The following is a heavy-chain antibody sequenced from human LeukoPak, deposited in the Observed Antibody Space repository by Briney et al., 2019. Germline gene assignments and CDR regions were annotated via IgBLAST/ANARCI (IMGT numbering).Heavy chain of an antibody. Sequence: GGSLRLSCAASGFTFSDFHMSWIRQAPGKGLEWGSYISGSAGTTYYAASVKGRFTSSRDNAKNSLYLQMNSLRAEDTAVYYCAREGSSSWFVNSWGQGTLVTVSS. D-gene: IGHD6-13*01. CDR1: GFTFSDFH. CDR3: AREGSSSWFVNS. V-gene: IGHV3-11*01. J-gene: IGHJ4*02. CDR2: ISGSAGTT.